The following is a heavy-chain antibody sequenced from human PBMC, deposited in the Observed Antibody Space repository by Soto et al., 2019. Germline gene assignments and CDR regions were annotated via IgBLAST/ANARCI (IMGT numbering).Heavy chain of an antibody. D-gene: IGHD2-15*01. V-gene: IGHV5-51*01. J-gene: IGHJ3*02. CDR1: GYSFTSYW. CDR2: IYPGDSDT. Sequence: GESLKISCKGSGYSFTSYWIGWVRQMPGKGLEWMGIIYPGDSDTRYSPSFQGQVTISAEKSISTAYLQWSSLKASDTAMYYCASASRAEKVVAATLDAFDIWGQGTMVTVSS. CDR3: ASASRAEKVVAATLDAFDI.